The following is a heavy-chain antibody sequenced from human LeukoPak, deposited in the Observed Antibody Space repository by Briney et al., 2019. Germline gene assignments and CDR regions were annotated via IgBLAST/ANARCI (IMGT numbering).Heavy chain of an antibody. CDR1: GGTFSSYA. CDR2: IIPIFGTA. D-gene: IGHD5-18*01. J-gene: IGHJ4*02. Sequence: SVKVSCKASGGTFSSYAISWVRQAPGQGLEWMGGIIPIFGTANYAQKFQGRVTITTDESTSTAYMELSSLRSEDTAVYYCARGTPSRGYSYGFDYWGQGTLVTVSS. V-gene: IGHV1-69*05. CDR3: ARGTPSRGYSYGFDY.